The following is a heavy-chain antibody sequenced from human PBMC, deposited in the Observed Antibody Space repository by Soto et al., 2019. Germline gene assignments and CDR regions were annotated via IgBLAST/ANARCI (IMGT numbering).Heavy chain of an antibody. D-gene: IGHD3-10*01. J-gene: IGHJ4*02. CDR2: IYYSGST. V-gene: IGHV4-39*01. Sequence: SETLSLTCTVSGGSISSSSYYWGWIRQPPGKGLEWIGSIYYSGSTYYNPSLKSRVTISVDTSKNQFSLKLSSVTAADTAVYYCARHYYGSGSYTFDYWGQGTLVTVSS. CDR3: ARHYYGSGSYTFDY. CDR1: GGSISSSSYY.